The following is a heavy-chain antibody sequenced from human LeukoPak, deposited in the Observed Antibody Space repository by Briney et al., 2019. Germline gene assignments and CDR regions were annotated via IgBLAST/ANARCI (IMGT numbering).Heavy chain of an antibody. D-gene: IGHD3-9*01. CDR2: TSSSGNMI. CDR3: ARGGILDY. Sequence: PGGSLRLSCAASGFTFSNYEMNWVRQAPGKGLERVSYTSSSGNMIYYADSVKGRFTISRDNAKNSLYLQMNSLRAEDTAVYYCARGGILDYWGQGTLVTVSS. J-gene: IGHJ4*02. V-gene: IGHV3-48*03. CDR1: GFTFSNYE.